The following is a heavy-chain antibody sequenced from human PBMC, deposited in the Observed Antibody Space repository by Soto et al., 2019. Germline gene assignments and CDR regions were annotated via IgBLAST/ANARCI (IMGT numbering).Heavy chain of an antibody. V-gene: IGHV3-9*01. CDR1: GFTFDDYV. CDR2: ISWNSRTI. D-gene: IGHD3-3*01. J-gene: IGHJ4*02. Sequence: HPGGSLRLSCAASGFTFDDYVMHWVRQAPGKGLEWVSSISWNSRTIGYADSVKGRFTISRDNAKNSLYMQMNNLRAEDTALYYCAKDYQPYQGVDGVDYWGQGTLVTVSS. CDR3: AKDYQPYQGVDGVDY.